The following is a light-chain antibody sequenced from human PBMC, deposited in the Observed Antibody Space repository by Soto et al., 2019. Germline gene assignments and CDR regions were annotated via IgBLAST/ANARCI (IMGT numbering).Light chain of an antibody. CDR3: QQYNNWPPIT. J-gene: IGKJ5*01. V-gene: IGKV3-15*01. CDR2: DTS. Sequence: EIVLTQSPGILSLSPGERATLSCRAIQSVSNDFLAWYQQKPGQAPRPLIYDTSTRATGIPARFSGSGSGTEFTLTISSLQSEDFAVYYCQQYNNWPPITFGQGTRLEIK. CDR1: QSVSNDF.